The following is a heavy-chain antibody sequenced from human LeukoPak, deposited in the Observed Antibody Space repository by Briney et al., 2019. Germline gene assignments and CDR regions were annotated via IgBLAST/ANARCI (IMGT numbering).Heavy chain of an antibody. CDR3: ARAKQRYCTNGVCYTGLVSPLLE. CDR1: GYTFTTYY. CDR2: IDPTGGST. J-gene: IGHJ4*02. V-gene: IGHV1-46*01. Sequence: GASVKVSCKASGYTFTTYYIHWVRQAPGQGLEWMGIIDPTGGSTNYAHEFRDRVTMTRDTSTSTVYMELSSLSSEDTAVYYCARAKQRYCTNGVCYTGLVSPLLEWGQGTLVTVSS. D-gene: IGHD2-8*01.